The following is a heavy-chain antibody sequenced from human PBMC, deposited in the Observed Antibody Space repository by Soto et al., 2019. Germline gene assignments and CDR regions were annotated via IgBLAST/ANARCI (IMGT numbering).Heavy chain of an antibody. V-gene: IGHV3-33*01. CDR3: ARDPGPNSSGWLVVGFFDC. CDR1: GFNFSRYG. D-gene: IGHD6-19*01. Sequence: QVQLVESGGGVVQPGRSLRLSCAASGFNFSRYGMHWVRQAPGKGLEWVAVIWYDGSNKYSADSVKGRFTISRDNSKSTLYLQMNSLRAEDTAVYYCARDPGPNSSGWLVVGFFDCWGQGTLVTVSS. CDR2: IWYDGSNK. J-gene: IGHJ4*02.